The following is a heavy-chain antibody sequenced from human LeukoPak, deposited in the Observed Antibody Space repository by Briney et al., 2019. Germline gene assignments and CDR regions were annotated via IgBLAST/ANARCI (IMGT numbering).Heavy chain of an antibody. V-gene: IGHV4-39*01. J-gene: IGHJ4*02. CDR2: IYYSGST. D-gene: IGHD2-2*01. CDR3: ARLPDCSNSRTTCHLDS. Sequence: VKPSETLSLTCTVSGGPLTSSSFYWGWIRQPPGKGLEWIGSIYYSGSTYYNPSLKSRVTMSVDTSKSQFSLKLGSVTAADTAVYYCARLPDCSNSRTTCHLDSWGQGTLVTVSS. CDR1: GGPLTSSSFY.